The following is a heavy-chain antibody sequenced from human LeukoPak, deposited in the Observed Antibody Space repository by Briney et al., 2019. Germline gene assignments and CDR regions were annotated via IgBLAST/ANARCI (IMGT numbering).Heavy chain of an antibody. V-gene: IGHV4-4*07. Sequence: SETLSLTCTVSGGSISSYYWSWIRQPAGKGLEWIGRIYTSGSTNYNPSLKSRVTISVDTSKNQFSLKLSSVTAADTAVYYCARRSSWYTADDAFDIWGQGTMVTVSS. D-gene: IGHD6-13*01. CDR3: ARRSSWYTADDAFDI. J-gene: IGHJ3*02. CDR2: IYTSGST. CDR1: GGSISSYY.